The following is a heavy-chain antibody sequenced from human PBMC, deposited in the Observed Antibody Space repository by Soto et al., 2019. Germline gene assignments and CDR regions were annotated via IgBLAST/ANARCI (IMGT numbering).Heavy chain of an antibody. CDR2: IIPILDIP. CDR3: ASHFTGVLVLGTSPPGGDNYGWDV. V-gene: IGHV1-69*02. CDR1: GGTFSRYT. Sequence: QVQLVQSGAEVKKPGSSGKVSCKASGGTFSRYTFTWVRQAPGQGLEWMGRIIPILDIPNYAQNFQGRVTIPADKSTSTAYMELSSLTSDDTAVYYCASHFTGVLVLGTSPPGGDNYGWDVWGQGTTVTVSS. J-gene: IGHJ6*02. D-gene: IGHD2-8*02.